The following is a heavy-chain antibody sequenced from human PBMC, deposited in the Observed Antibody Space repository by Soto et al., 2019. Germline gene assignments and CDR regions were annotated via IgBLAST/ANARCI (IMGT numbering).Heavy chain of an antibody. D-gene: IGHD5-18*01. V-gene: IGHV3-23*01. Sequence: EVHLLESGGDLVQPGGSLRLSCTASGLTFSTYAMSWVRQAPGKGLEWVSAIGGSGTGGRTYYADSVKGRFTISRDNSKNTVYLQMNSLRADDTAVYYCAVSPGGLDGYNSDYYGMDVWGQGNTVTVSS. CDR3: AVSPGGLDGYNSDYYGMDV. J-gene: IGHJ6*02. CDR1: GLTFSTYA. CDR2: IGGSGTGGRT.